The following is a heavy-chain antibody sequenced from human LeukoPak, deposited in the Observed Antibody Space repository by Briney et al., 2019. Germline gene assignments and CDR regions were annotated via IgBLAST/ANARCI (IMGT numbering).Heavy chain of an antibody. Sequence: TSVKVSCKASGYTFAAYGFSWVRQAPGQGLEWMGWISGYNGDTNYAQRLQGRVTMTTDTSRSTAYMELRSLRSDDTALYYCARALRELPHFDYWGQGTLVTVSS. CDR2: ISGYNGDT. CDR1: GYTFAAYG. D-gene: IGHD1-26*01. V-gene: IGHV1-18*01. CDR3: ARALRELPHFDY. J-gene: IGHJ4*02.